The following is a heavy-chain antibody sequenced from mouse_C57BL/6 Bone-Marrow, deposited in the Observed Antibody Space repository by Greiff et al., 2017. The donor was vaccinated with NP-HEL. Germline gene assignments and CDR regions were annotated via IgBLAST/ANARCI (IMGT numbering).Heavy chain of an antibody. Sequence: LVESGAELVKPGASVKISCKASGYAFSSYWMNWVKQRPGKGLEWIGQIYPGDGDTNYNGKFKGKATLTADKSSSTAYMQLSSLTSEDSAVYFCAGEPDWYFDVWGTGTTVTVSS. J-gene: IGHJ1*03. V-gene: IGHV1-80*01. CDR3: AGEPDWYFDV. CDR2: IYPGDGDT. CDR1: GYAFSSYW.